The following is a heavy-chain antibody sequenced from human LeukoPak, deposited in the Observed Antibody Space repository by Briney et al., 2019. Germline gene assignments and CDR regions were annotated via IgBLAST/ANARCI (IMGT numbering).Heavy chain of an antibody. Sequence: ASVKVSCKASGYTFTSYDINWVRQTTGQGLEWMGWMNPNSGNTGYAQKFQGRVTMTRNTSISTAYMELSSLRSEDTAVYYCARERSGSYYYYYYYYMDVWGKGTTVTISS. CDR1: GYTFTSYD. CDR2: MNPNSGNT. J-gene: IGHJ6*03. D-gene: IGHD3-10*01. CDR3: ARERSGSYYYYYYYYMDV. V-gene: IGHV1-8*01.